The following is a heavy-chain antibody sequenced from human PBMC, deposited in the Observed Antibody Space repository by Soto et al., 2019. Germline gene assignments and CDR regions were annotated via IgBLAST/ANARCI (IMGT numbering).Heavy chain of an antibody. Sequence: ASVKVSCKASGYTFTSYGISWVRQAPGQGLEWMGWISAYNGNTNYAQKLQGRVTMTTDTSTSTAYMELRSLRSDDTAVYYCARGEGDRTPTPPYYYYRMDVWGQGTKVTVSS. CDR1: GYTFTSYG. V-gene: IGHV1-18*04. J-gene: IGHJ6*02. D-gene: IGHD1-26*01. CDR2: ISAYNGNT. CDR3: ARGEGDRTPTPPYYYYRMDV.